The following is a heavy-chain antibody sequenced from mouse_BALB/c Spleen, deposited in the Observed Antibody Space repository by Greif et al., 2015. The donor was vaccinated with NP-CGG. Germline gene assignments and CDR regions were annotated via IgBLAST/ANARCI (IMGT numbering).Heavy chain of an antibody. Sequence: EVQRVESGPSLVKPSQTLSITCSVTGDSITSGYWNWIRKFPGNKLEYMGYISYSGSTYYNPSLKSRISITRDASKNXYYLQLNSVTTEDTATYYCASMITTYYFDYWGQGTTLTVSS. CDR2: ISYSGST. D-gene: IGHD2-4*01. CDR3: ASMITTYYFDY. J-gene: IGHJ2*01. CDR1: GDSITSGY. V-gene: IGHV3-8*02.